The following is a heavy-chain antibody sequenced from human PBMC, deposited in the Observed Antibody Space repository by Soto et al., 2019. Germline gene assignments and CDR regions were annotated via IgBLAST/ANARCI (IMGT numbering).Heavy chain of an antibody. Sequence: GGSLRLSCAASGFTFSSYWMSWVRQAPGKGLEWVANIKQDGSEKYYVDSVKGRFTISRDNAKNSLYLQMNSLRAEDTAVYYCARPSHYYDSSGYIAWGQGTLVTVSS. D-gene: IGHD3-22*01. J-gene: IGHJ5*02. CDR1: GFTFSSYW. V-gene: IGHV3-7*05. CDR3: ARPSHYYDSSGYIA. CDR2: IKQDGSEK.